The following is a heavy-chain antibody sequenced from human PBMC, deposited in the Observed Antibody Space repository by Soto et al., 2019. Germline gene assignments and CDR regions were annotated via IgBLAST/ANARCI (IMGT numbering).Heavy chain of an antibody. D-gene: IGHD1-26*01. CDR1: GFTFSTYG. Sequence: QVQLVESGGGVVQPGRSLKLSCAASGFTFSTYGMHWVRQAPGKGLEWEAAISYDGSNKYYVDSVKGRFTISRDNSKNTLYLQMNGLRADDTAMYYCSSAVRRAGGWDFDYWGQGTLVTVSS. CDR2: ISYDGSNK. J-gene: IGHJ4*02. CDR3: SSAVRRAGGWDFDY. V-gene: IGHV3-30*03.